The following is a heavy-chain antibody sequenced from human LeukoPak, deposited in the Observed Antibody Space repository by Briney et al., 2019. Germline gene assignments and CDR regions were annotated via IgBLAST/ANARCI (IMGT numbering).Heavy chain of an antibody. V-gene: IGHV3-74*01. J-gene: IGHJ4*02. Sequence: GGSLRLSCAASGFTFSTYWMHWVRQAPGKGLVWVSRINPDGTTTSYADSAKGRFTISRDNAKDTVYLQMNSLRAEDTAVYYCARGLSWFGELLWWGQGTLVTVSS. CDR2: INPDGTTT. CDR3: ARGLSWFGELLW. CDR1: GFTFSTYW. D-gene: IGHD3-10*01.